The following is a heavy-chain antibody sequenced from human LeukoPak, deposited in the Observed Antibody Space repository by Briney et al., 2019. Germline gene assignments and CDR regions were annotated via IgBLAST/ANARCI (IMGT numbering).Heavy chain of an antibody. Sequence: GASVKVSCKASGYTFTSYDINWVRQAPGQGLEWMGGIIPIFGTANYAQKFQGRVTITTDESTSTAYMELSSLRSEDTAVYYCARGEISPTRHALRRPRRRDYYYYYMDVWGKGTTVTVSS. CDR2: IIPIFGTA. V-gene: IGHV1-69*05. CDR1: GYTFTSYD. D-gene: IGHD3-16*02. CDR3: ARGEISPTRHALRRPRRRDYYYYYMDV. J-gene: IGHJ6*03.